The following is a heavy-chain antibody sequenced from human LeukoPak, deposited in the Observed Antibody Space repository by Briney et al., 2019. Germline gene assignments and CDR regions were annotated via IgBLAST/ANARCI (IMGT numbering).Heavy chain of an antibody. CDR3: ARPLNGQIWFFDY. J-gene: IGHJ4*02. V-gene: IGHV5-51*01. Sequence: KPGESLKISCKGSGYSFTSYWIGWVRQMPGKGLEWLGIINPGDSDTRYSPSFRGQVTISADKSINTAYLQWSSLKASDTALYYCARPLNGQIWFFDYWGQGTLVTVSS. CDR1: GYSFTSYW. D-gene: IGHD3-10*01. CDR2: INPGDSDT.